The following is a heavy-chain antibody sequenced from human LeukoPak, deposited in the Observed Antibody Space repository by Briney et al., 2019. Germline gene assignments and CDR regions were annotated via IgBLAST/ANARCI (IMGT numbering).Heavy chain of an antibody. CDR3: ARVGIAVAGYFDY. J-gene: IGHJ4*02. V-gene: IGHV3-7*01. CDR1: GFTFSNYW. CDR2: IKQDGSEK. Sequence: GGSLRLSCAASGFTFSNYWMSWVRQAPGKGREWVANIKQDGSEKYYVDSVKGRFTISRDNAKNSLYLQMNSLRAEDTAVYYCARVGIAVAGYFDYWGQGTLVTVSS. D-gene: IGHD6-19*01.